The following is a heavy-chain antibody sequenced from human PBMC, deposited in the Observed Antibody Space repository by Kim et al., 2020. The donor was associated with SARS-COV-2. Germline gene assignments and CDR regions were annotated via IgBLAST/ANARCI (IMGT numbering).Heavy chain of an antibody. D-gene: IGHD6-19*01. CDR2: IYYSGST. CDR1: GGSISSYY. CDR3: AREYSSGSAFDI. Sequence: GSLSLTCTVSGGSISSYYWSWIRQPPGKGLEWIGYIYYSGSTNYNPSLKSRVTISVDTSKNQFSLKLSSVTAADTAVYYCAREYSSGSAFDIWGQGTMV. J-gene: IGHJ3*02. V-gene: IGHV4-59*01.